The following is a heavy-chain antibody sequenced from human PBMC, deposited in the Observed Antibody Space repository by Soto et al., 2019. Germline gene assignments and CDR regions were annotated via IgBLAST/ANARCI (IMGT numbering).Heavy chain of an antibody. CDR2: LLRSGSTT. J-gene: IGHJ4*02. CDR3: AKDAVSGDGIWLLDS. Sequence: GGSLRLSCAASGFTFTNYAMTWARQAPGKGLEWVSSLLRSGSTTYYADSVKGRFSISSDISANSLYLQMDSLRAEDTAVYYCAKDAVSGDGIWLLDSWGQGTVVTVSS. D-gene: IGHD4-17*01. V-gene: IGHV3-23*01. CDR1: GFTFTNYA.